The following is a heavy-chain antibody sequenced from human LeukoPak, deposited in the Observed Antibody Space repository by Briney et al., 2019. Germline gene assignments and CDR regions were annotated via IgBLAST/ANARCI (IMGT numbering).Heavy chain of an antibody. J-gene: IGHJ6*03. V-gene: IGHV3-74*01. CDR1: GFTFSSYW. CDR3: ARANIAVGPHYYYYYYMDV. Sequence: GGSLRLSCAASGFTFSSYWMHWVRQAPGKGPVWVSRINTDGSSTSYADSVKGRFTISRDNAKNTLYLQMNSLRAEDTAVYYCARANIAVGPHYYYYYYMDVWGKGTTVTVSS. CDR2: INTDGSST. D-gene: IGHD6-19*01.